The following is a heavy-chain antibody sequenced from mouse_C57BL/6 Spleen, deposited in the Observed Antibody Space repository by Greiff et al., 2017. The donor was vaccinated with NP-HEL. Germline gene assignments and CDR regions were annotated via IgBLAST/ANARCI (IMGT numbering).Heavy chain of an antibody. CDR1: GYTFTDYE. V-gene: IGHV1-15*01. Sequence: QVQLQQSGAELVRPGASVTLSCKASGYTFTDYEMHWVKQTPVHGLEWIGAIDPETGGTAYNQKFKGKAILTADKSSSTAYMELRSLTSEDSAVYYCSTVVALYYFDYWGQGTTLTVSS. J-gene: IGHJ2*01. D-gene: IGHD1-1*01. CDR3: STVVALYYFDY. CDR2: IDPETGGT.